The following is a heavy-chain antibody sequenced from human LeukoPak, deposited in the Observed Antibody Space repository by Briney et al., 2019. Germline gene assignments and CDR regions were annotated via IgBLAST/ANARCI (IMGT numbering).Heavy chain of an antibody. D-gene: IGHD2-2*02. Sequence: ASVKVSCKASGGTFSSYAISWVRQAPGQGLEWMGGIIPIFGTANYAQKFQGRVTITADESTSTAYMELSSLRSEDTAVYYCARIPNSQRHFDYWGQGTLVTVSS. V-gene: IGHV1-69*01. J-gene: IGHJ4*02. CDR2: IIPIFGTA. CDR3: ARIPNSQRHFDY. CDR1: GGTFSSYA.